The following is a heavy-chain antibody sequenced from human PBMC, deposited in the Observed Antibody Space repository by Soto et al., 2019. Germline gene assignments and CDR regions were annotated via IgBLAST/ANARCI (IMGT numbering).Heavy chain of an antibody. CDR3: ARGSGGSSSRYVPSSYYYYGTDV. D-gene: IGHD6-13*01. Sequence: PSETLSLTCTVSGGSISSYYWSWIRQPPGKGLEWIGYIYYSESTNYNPSLKSRVTISVDTSKNQFSLKLSSVTAADTAVYYCARGSGGSSSRYVPSSYYYYGTDVWGQGTTVTVSS. CDR2: IYYSEST. CDR1: GGSISSYY. J-gene: IGHJ6*02. V-gene: IGHV4-59*01.